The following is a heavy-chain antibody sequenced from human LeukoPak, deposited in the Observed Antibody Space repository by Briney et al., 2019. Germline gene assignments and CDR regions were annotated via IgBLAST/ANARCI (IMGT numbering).Heavy chain of an antibody. Sequence: ASVKVSCKASGYTFTGYYMHWVRQAPGQGLEWMGWINPNSGGTNYAQKFQGRVTMTRNTSISTAYMELSSLRSEDTAVYYCARGRKRSSSGWSSWGQGTLVTVSS. CDR1: GYTFTGYY. CDR3: ARGRKRSSSGWSS. CDR2: INPNSGGT. J-gene: IGHJ4*02. V-gene: IGHV1-2*02. D-gene: IGHD6-19*01.